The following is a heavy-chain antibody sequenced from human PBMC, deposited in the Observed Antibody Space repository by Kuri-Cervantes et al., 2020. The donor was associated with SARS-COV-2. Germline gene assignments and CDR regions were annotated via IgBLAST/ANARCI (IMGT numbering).Heavy chain of an antibody. CDR1: GGSISSSSYY. CDR3: ARGIASVGFGEYYFDY. Sequence: GSLRLSCTVSGGSISSSSYYWGWIRQPPGKGLGWIGSIYYSGSTYYNPSLKSRVTISVDTSKNQFSLKLSSVTAADTAEYYCARGIASVGFGEYYFDYWGQGTLVTVSS. CDR2: IYYSGST. V-gene: IGHV4-39*01. D-gene: IGHD3-10*01. J-gene: IGHJ4*02.